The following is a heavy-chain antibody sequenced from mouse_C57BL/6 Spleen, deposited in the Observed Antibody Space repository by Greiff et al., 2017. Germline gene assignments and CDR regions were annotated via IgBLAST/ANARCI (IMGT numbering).Heavy chain of an antibody. CDR2: INYDGSST. V-gene: IGHV5-16*01. Sequence: EVKLVESEGGLVQPGSSMKLSCTASGFTFSDYYMAWVRQVPEKGLEWVANINYDGSSTYYLDSLKSRFIISRDNAKNILYLQMSSLKSEDTATYYCARSPYYGSSYGGYFDVWGTGTTVTVSS. CDR3: ARSPYYGSSYGGYFDV. CDR1: GFTFSDYY. J-gene: IGHJ1*03. D-gene: IGHD1-1*01.